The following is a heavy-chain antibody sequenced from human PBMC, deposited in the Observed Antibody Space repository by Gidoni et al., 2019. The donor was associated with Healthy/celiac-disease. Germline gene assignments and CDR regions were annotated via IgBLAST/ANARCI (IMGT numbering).Heavy chain of an antibody. CDR3: ARESVVVPAGHVATVADY. Sequence: QVQLQASRPGLVQPSETLSLTCTVSGGSIRSSYWSWIRQPAGKGLEWIGRIYTRGSTNYNPSRKSRVTMSVDTSKNQFSRKLSAGTAADTAVYYCARESVVVPAGHVATVADYWGQGTLVTVSS. CDR2: IYTRGST. CDR1: GGSIRSSY. J-gene: IGHJ4*02. D-gene: IGHD2-2*01. V-gene: IGHV4-4*07.